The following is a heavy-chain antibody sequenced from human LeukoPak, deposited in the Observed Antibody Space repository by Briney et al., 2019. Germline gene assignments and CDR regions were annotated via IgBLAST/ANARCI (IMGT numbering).Heavy chain of an antibody. V-gene: IGHV3-30-3*01. D-gene: IGHD1-26*01. J-gene: IGHJ4*02. CDR2: ISYDGNNE. CDR1: GFTFSSYL. CDR3: AGAVGATTGFDY. Sequence: GGSLRLSCEASGFTFSSYLMHWVRQAPGKGLEWVTFISYDGNNEYYADSVKGRFTISRDISKNTLYLQMNSLRAEDTAVYYCAGAVGATTGFDYWGQGTLVTVSS.